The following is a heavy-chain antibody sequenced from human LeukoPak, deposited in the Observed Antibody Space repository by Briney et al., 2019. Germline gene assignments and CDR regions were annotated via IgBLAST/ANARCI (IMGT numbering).Heavy chain of an antibody. V-gene: IGHV3-11*06. CDR2: MSAISKYT. J-gene: IGHJ4*02. CDR1: GFNFSDSY. Sequence: GGPLRLSCTASGFNFSDSYMSWIRQAPGKGLEWVSYMSAISKYTNYADSVKGRFTISRDNAKNSLYLQMNSLRDEDTAVYYCARDHSSSWTFDYWGQGTLVTVSS. D-gene: IGHD6-13*01. CDR3: ARDHSSSWTFDY.